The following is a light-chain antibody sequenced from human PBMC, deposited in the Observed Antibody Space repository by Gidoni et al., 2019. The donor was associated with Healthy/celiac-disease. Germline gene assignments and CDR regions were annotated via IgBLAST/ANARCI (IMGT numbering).Light chain of an antibody. Sequence: IQLTHSPSSLSASVGDRVTITCRASQSISNYLNWYQQKPGKAPKLLIYAASSLQSGVPSRFSGSGSGTDFTLTISSLQPEDFATYYCQQSYSTWTFGQGTKVEIK. CDR1: QSISNY. J-gene: IGKJ1*01. CDR2: AAS. V-gene: IGKV1-39*01. CDR3: QQSYSTWT.